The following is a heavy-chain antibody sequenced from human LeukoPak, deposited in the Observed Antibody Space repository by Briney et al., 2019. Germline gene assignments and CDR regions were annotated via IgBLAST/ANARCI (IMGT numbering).Heavy chain of an antibody. D-gene: IGHD6-19*01. CDR1: GYTFTGYY. CDR3: ARDLKRGYSSGRYSWGTGSSNDY. Sequence: ASVKVSCKASGYTFTGYYMHWVRQAPGQGLEWMGWINPNSGGTNYAQKLQGRVTMTTGTSTSTAYMELRSLRSDDTAVYYCARDLKRGYSSGRYSWGTGSSNDYWGQGTLVTVSS. V-gene: IGHV1-2*02. J-gene: IGHJ4*02. CDR2: INPNSGGT.